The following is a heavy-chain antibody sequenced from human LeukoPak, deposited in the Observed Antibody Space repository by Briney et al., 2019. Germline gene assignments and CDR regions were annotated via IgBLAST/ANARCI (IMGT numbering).Heavy chain of an antibody. Sequence: SETLSLTCTVSGGSISSYYWSWIRQPPGKGLEWVGYIYYSGSTNYNPSLKSRVTISVDTSKNQFSLKLSSVTAADTAVYYCARLYYDSSGYYPFDYWGQGTLVTVSS. J-gene: IGHJ4*02. D-gene: IGHD3-22*01. CDR2: IYYSGST. CDR3: ARLYYDSSGYYPFDY. V-gene: IGHV4-59*08. CDR1: GGSISSYY.